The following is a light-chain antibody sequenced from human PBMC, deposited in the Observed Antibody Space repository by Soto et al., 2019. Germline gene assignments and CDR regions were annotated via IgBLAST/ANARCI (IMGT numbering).Light chain of an antibody. CDR2: DVS. J-gene: IGLJ3*02. CDR3: TSYTTSSTWV. CDR1: NSDVGGYNY. Sequence: QSVLTQPASVSGSPGQSITISCTGTNSDVGGYNYVSWFQQHPGKAPKLMIYDVSNRPSGVSNRFSGSKSDNTASLTISGLQAEDEADYYCTSYTTSSTWVFGGGTKLTVL. V-gene: IGLV2-14*03.